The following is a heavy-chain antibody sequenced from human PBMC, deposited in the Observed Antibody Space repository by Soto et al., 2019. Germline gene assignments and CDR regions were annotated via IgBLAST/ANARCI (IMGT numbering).Heavy chain of an antibody. J-gene: IGHJ6*02. CDR3: ARRETPVTKGSSYYGMDV. D-gene: IGHD4-17*01. CDR1: GGSISDDTYY. V-gene: IGHV4-39*01. CDR2: MYYSGTS. Sequence: SETLSLTCTVSGGSISDDTYYWGWIRQPPGKGPEWIGSMYYSGTSSYNPSLKSRVSMSVDTSKNQFSLKLSSVTAADTAVYYCARRETPVTKGSSYYGMDVWGQGTTVTVSS.